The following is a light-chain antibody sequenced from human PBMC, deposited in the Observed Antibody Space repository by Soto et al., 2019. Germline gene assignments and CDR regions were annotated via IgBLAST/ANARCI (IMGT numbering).Light chain of an antibody. J-gene: IGKJ5*01. CDR2: ATS. CDR3: LQTYSTPPIT. Sequence: DIQMTQSPSSLSASVGDRVTITCRASQSISRNINWYQQKAGKDPRLLIYATSNLQSGVPSRFSGSGSGTDFTLTISSLQPEDFATYYCLQTYSTPPITFGQGTRLE. CDR1: QSISRN. V-gene: IGKV1-39*01.